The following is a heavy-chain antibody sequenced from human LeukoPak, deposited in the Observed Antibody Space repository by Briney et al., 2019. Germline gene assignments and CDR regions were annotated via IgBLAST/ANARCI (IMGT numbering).Heavy chain of an antibody. V-gene: IGHV4-34*01. J-gene: IGHJ4*02. CDR2: INHSGST. CDR3: ARGDHSGSSHFDY. Sequence: SETLSLTCAVYGGSFSGYYWSWIRQPPGKGLEWIGEINHSGSTNYNPSLKSRVTISVDTSKNQFSLKLSSVTAADTAVYYCARGDHSGSSHFDYWGQGTLVTVSS. CDR1: GGSFSGYY. D-gene: IGHD1-26*01.